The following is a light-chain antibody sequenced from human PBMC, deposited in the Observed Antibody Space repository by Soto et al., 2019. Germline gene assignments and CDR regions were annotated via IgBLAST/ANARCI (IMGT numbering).Light chain of an antibody. J-gene: IGLJ1*01. Sequence: QAVVTQPPSASGTPGQRVTISCSGSSSNIGSNYVYWYQQLPGTAPKLLIYSNNQRPSGVPDRFSGSKSGTSASLAISGLRSEDEADYYCAAWDDSLRGYVFGTGTKLTVL. CDR1: SSNIGSNY. CDR3: AAWDDSLRGYV. CDR2: SNN. V-gene: IGLV1-47*02.